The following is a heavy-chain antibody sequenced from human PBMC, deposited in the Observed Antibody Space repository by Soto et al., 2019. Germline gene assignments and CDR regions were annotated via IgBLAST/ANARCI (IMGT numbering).Heavy chain of an antibody. Sequence: SETLSLTCAVYGGSFSGYYWSWIRQPPGKGLEWIGEINHSGSTNYNPSLKSRVTISVDTSKNQFSLKLSSVTAADTAVYYCARGGDTMVRGAHYYYYYGMDVWGQGTTVTVSS. J-gene: IGHJ6*02. V-gene: IGHV4-34*01. D-gene: IGHD3-10*01. CDR3: ARGGDTMVRGAHYYYYYGMDV. CDR2: INHSGST. CDR1: GGSFSGYY.